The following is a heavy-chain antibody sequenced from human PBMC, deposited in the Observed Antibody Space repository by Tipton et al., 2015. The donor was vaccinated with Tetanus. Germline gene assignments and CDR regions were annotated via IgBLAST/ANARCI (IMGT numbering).Heavy chain of an antibody. V-gene: IGHV4-31*03. CDR1: GDSIDGGFKN. CDR2: IDYRGNT. CDR3: ASDPALMGNFDY. J-gene: IGHJ4*02. D-gene: IGHD2-2*01. Sequence: LRLSCIVSGDSIDGGFKNWGWIRQQPGKGLEWIGYIDYRGNTYYNPSLRRRVTFSFDTSENQFSLKLTSVTAADTAVYYCASDPALMGNFDYWGQGTLVTVSS.